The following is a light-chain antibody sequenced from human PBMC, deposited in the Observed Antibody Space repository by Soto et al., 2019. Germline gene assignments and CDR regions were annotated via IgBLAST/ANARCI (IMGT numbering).Light chain of an antibody. V-gene: IGKV1-39*01. J-gene: IGKJ4*01. CDR2: AAS. CDR1: QSISSY. CDR3: QQYANSPLLT. Sequence: DIQMTQSPSSLSASVGGSVTITCRASQSISSYLNWYQQKPGKAPKLLIYAASSLQSGVPSRFSGSGSGTDFTLTISRLEPEDFAVYYCQQYANSPLLTFGGGTKVDI.